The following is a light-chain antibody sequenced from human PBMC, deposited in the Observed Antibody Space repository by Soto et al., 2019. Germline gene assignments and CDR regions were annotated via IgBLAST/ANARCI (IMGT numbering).Light chain of an antibody. J-gene: IGLJ2*01. CDR3: SSYTSISTLEV. CDR1: SSDVGGYNY. V-gene: IGLV2-14*01. CDR2: EVS. Sequence: QSALTQPASVSGSPGQSITISCTGTSSDVGGYNYVSWYQQYPGKAPKLMIYEVSNRPSGVSNRFSGSKSGNTASLTISGLRAEDEADYYCSSYTSISTLEVFGGGTKLTV.